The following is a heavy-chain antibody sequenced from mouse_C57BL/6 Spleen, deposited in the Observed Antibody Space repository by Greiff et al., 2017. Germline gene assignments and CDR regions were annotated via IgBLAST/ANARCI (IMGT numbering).Heavy chain of an antibody. CDR3: ARGDYYRGFDY. D-gene: IGHD1-1*01. CDR1: GYTFTSYW. Sequence: VQLQQPGAELVMPGASVKLSCKASGYTFTSYWMHWVKQRPGQGLEWIGEIDPSDSYTNYNQKFKGKSTLTVDKSSSTAYMQLSSLTSEDSAVYYCARGDYYRGFDYWGQGTTLTVSS. V-gene: IGHV1-69*01. CDR2: IDPSDSYT. J-gene: IGHJ2*01.